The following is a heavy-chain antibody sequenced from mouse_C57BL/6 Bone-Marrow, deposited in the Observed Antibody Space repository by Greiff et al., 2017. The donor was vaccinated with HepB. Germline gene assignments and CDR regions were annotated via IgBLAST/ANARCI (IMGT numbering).Heavy chain of an antibody. J-gene: IGHJ2*01. D-gene: IGHD1-1*01. CDR1: GYAFSSSW. Sequence: QVQLQQSGPELVKPGASVKISCKASGYAFSSSWMNWVKQRPGKGLEWIGRIFPGDGDTNYNGKFKGKATLTADKSSSTAYMQLSSLTSEDSAVYFCARVLITTVVADYWGQGTTLTVSS. CDR3: ARVLITTVVADY. V-gene: IGHV1-82*01. CDR2: IFPGDGDT.